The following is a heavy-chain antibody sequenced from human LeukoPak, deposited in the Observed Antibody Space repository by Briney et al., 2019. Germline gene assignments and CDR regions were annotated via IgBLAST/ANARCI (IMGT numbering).Heavy chain of an antibody. CDR1: GFIFSSYT. CDR3: ARDFLAAGDY. D-gene: IGHD6-13*01. CDR2: INSGSTNP. V-gene: IGHV3-21*01. J-gene: IGHJ4*02. Sequence: GGSLRLSCEASGFIFSSYTMNWIRQAPGKGLEWVASINSGSTNPYYADSVKGRFTISRDDAKKSLYLQMTSLRVEDMSVYYCARDFLAAGDYWGQGTLVTVSS.